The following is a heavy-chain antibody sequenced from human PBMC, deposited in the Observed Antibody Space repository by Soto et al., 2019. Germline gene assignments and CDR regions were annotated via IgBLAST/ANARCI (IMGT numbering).Heavy chain of an antibody. Sequence: GGSLRLSCAASGFTFRNAWMSWVRQAPGKGLEWVGRIKSKTDGGTTDYAAPVKGRFTISRDDSKNTLYLQMNSLKTEDTAVYYCTTGAFRRPYYDFWSGYYTYYFDYWGQGTLVTVSS. CDR2: IKSKTDGGTT. CDR1: GFTFRNAW. D-gene: IGHD3-3*01. CDR3: TTGAFRRPYYDFWSGYYTYYFDY. V-gene: IGHV3-15*01. J-gene: IGHJ4*02.